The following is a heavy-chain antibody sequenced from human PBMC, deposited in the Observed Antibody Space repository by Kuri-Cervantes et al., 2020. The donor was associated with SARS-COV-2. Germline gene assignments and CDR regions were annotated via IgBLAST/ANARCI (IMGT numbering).Heavy chain of an antibody. CDR3: ATKPPGANDAFDI. J-gene: IGHJ3*02. CDR1: GFTFSGSA. D-gene: IGHD1-14*01. CDR2: IRSKANSYAT. V-gene: IGHV3-73*01. Sequence: GESLKISCAASGFTFSGSAMHWVRQASGKGLEWVGRIRSKANSYATAYAASVKGRFTISRDDSKNTLYLQMNSLRAEDTAVYYCATKPPGANDAFDIWGQGTMVTVSS.